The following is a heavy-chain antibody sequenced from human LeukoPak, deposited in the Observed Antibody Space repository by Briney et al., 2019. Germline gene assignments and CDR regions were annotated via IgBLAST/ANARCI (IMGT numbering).Heavy chain of an antibody. CDR1: GDSISSYY. Sequence: SETLSLTCTVSGDSISSYYWSWIRQPPGKGLEWIGYSYHTGSTNYNPSLKRRVTISVDTSKNQFSLKLSSVTAGDTAVYYCATGYSSTWYYFDYWGQGTLVTVSS. J-gene: IGHJ4*02. CDR3: ATGYSSTWYYFDY. V-gene: IGHV4-59*01. D-gene: IGHD6-13*01. CDR2: SYHTGST.